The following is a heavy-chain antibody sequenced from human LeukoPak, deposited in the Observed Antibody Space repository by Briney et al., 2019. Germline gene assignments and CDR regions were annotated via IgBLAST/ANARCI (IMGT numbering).Heavy chain of an antibody. D-gene: IGHD3-3*01. V-gene: IGHV1-69*04. Sequence: ASVKVSCKTSRTTFSRYSISWVRQAPGQGLEWMGRIIPILGIANYAQKFQGRVTITADKSTNTAYMELSSLESEDTAVYYCARDPTLTAIQRRHFDLWGRGTLVTVSA. CDR3: ARDPTLTAIQRRHFDL. CDR2: IIPILGIA. J-gene: IGHJ2*01. CDR1: RTTFSRYS.